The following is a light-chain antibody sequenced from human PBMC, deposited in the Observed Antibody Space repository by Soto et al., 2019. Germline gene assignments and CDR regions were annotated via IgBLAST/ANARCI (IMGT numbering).Light chain of an antibody. CDR3: MQALQSSWT. J-gene: IGKJ1*01. CDR2: LGS. Sequence: DIVMTQSPLSLPVTPGEPATISCRSSQSLLHSDGHNYLDWYVQKPGQSPQLLIYLGSLRASGVXDXXRGSGAGTDFTLIISRVEAEDVGLYYCMQALQSSWTFGQGTKVEIK. V-gene: IGKV2-28*01. CDR1: QSLLHSDGHNY.